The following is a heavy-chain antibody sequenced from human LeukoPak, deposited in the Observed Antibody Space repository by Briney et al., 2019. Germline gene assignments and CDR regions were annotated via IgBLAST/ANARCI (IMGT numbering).Heavy chain of an antibody. J-gene: IGHJ4*02. CDR2: IKQDGSEK. CDR1: GFTFSNSW. D-gene: IGHD1-1*01. Sequence: GGSLRLSCAASGFTFSNSWMSWVRQAPGKGLEWVANIKQDGSEKYYVDFAKGRFTISRDNAEDSLYLQMNSLRAEDTAVYYCARGGGGTDYWGQGTLVTVSS. V-gene: IGHV3-7*05. CDR3: ARGGGGTDY.